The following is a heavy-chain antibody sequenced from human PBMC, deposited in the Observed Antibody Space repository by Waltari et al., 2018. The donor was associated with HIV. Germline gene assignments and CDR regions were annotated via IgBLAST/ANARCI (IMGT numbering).Heavy chain of an antibody. Sequence: QVQLVESGGGVVQPGRSLRLSCAASGFTFSSYGMHWVRQAPGKGLEWVAVISYDGSNKYYADSVKGRFTSSRDNSKNTLYLQMNSLRAEDTAVYYCAKDQGVKGYYYYGMDVWGQGTTVTVSS. V-gene: IGHV3-30*18. D-gene: IGHD3-16*01. CDR2: ISYDGSNK. J-gene: IGHJ6*02. CDR3: AKDQGVKGYYYYGMDV. CDR1: GFTFSSYG.